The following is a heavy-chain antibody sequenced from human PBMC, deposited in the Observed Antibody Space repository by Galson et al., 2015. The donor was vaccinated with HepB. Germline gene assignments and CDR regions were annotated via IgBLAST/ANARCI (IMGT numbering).Heavy chain of an antibody. Sequence: SLRLSCAASGFTFSTYTIHWVRQAPGTGLEWVAVMSYDGSKEYYADSVKGRFTISRDNSKNTVYLQINNLRAEDTAVYYCARAAFDGYNFGFGFDYWGQGTQVIVSS. CDR1: GFTFSTYT. J-gene: IGHJ4*02. V-gene: IGHV3-30*04. CDR2: MSYDGSKE. D-gene: IGHD5-24*01. CDR3: ARAAFDGYNFGFGFDY.